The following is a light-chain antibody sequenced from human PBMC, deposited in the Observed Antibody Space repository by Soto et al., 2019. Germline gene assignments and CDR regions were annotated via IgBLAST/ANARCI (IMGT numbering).Light chain of an antibody. J-gene: IGKJ4*01. CDR3: QQYGSTPLT. CDR2: DAS. CDR1: QSVGNNN. V-gene: IGKV3-20*01. Sequence: EIVLTQSPGTLSLSPGERATLACRASQSVGNNNLAWYQQKPGQAPRFLIYDASSRATGIPDRFSGSGSGTDFTLTISRLEPEDFAVYYCQQYGSTPLTFGGGTKLEIK.